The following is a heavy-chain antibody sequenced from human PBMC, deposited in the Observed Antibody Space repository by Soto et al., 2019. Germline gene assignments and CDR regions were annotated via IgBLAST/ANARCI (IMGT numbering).Heavy chain of an antibody. CDR2: IYYSGST. Sequence: QVQLQESGPGLVKPSETLSLTCTVSGGSISSYYWSWIRQPPGKGLEWIGYIYYSGSTNYNPSLKSRVTISVDTSKNQFSLKLSSVTAADTAVYYCARGKGIWEAAAQFDYWGQGTLVTVSS. V-gene: IGHV4-59*01. J-gene: IGHJ4*02. CDR3: ARGKGIWEAAAQFDY. D-gene: IGHD6-13*01. CDR1: GGSISSYY.